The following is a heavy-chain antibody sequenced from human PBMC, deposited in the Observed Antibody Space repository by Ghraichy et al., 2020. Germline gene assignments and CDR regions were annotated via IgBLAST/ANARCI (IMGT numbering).Heavy chain of an antibody. V-gene: IGHV3-21*01. CDR1: GFTFSSYS. CDR3: ARAFGYYYYYGMDV. D-gene: IGHD3-16*01. CDR2: ISSSSSYI. J-gene: IGHJ6*02. Sequence: GGSLRLSCAASGFTFSSYSMNWVRQAPGKGLEWVSSISSSSSYIYYADSVKGQFTISRDNAKNSLYLQMNSLRAEDTAVYYCARAFGYYYYYGMDVWGQGTTVTVSS.